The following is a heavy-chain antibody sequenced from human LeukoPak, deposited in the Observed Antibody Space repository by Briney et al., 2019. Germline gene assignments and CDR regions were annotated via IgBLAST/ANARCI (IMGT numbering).Heavy chain of an antibody. J-gene: IGHJ4*02. Sequence: GGSLRLSCAASGFTFSSYAMSWVRQAPGKGLEWVSVIYSGGSTYYADSVKGRFTISRDNSKNTLYLQMNSLRAEDTAVYYCAKDTFASTIEMSIAVAGTYFDYWGQGTLVTVSS. V-gene: IGHV3-23*03. CDR3: AKDTFASTIEMSIAVAGTYFDY. D-gene: IGHD6-19*01. CDR2: IYSGGST. CDR1: GFTFSSYA.